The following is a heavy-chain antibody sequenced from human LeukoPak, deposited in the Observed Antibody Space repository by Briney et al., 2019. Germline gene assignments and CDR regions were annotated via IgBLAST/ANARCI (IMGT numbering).Heavy chain of an antibody. D-gene: IGHD6-19*01. J-gene: IGHJ4*02. CDR1: GGSFSGYY. V-gene: IGHV4-34*01. CDR3: ARPSSGWYHY. Sequence: SETLSLTCAVYGGSFSGYYWSWIRQPPGKGLEWIGEINHSGSTNYNPSLKSRVTTSVDTSKNQFSLKLSSVTAADTAVYYCARPSSGWYHYWGQGALVTVSS. CDR2: INHSGST.